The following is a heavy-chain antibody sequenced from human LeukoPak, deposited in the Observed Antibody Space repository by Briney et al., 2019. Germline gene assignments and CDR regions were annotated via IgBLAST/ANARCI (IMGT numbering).Heavy chain of an antibody. CDR2: ISRNGGST. CDR1: GFTFNSYP. V-gene: IGHV3-64D*06. CDR3: VKESGFMVAPNSAFDI. D-gene: IGHD4/OR15-4a*01. J-gene: IGHJ3*02. Sequence: GGSLRLSCSASGFTFNSYPVHWVRQAPGKGLEYVSGISRNGGSTYYADSVKGRFTISRDNSKNTLYLQMSSLRAEDTAVYFCVKESGFMVAPNSAFDIWGQGTMVTVSS.